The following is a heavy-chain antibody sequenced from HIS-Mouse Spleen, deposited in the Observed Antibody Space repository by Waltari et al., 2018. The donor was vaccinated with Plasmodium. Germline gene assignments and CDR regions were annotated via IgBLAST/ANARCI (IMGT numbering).Heavy chain of an antibody. D-gene: IGHD6-13*01. V-gene: IGHV3-7*01. CDR3: ASSWYWYFDL. Sequence: EVQLVESGGGLVQPGGSLSIPCAASGFTFSSYWRIWVRQAPGKGLEWVANIKQDGSEKYYVDSVKGRFTISRDNAKNSLYLQMNSLRAEDTAVYYCASSWYWYFDLWGRGTLVTVSS. CDR2: IKQDGSEK. CDR1: GFTFSSYW. J-gene: IGHJ2*01.